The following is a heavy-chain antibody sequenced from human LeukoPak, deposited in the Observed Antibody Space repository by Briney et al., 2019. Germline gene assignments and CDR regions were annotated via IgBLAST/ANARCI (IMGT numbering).Heavy chain of an antibody. Sequence: PGGSLRLSCAASGFTFSDYYMSWVRQAPGKGLEWVSTISGGATNTYYADSVKGRFTISRDNSKNTVSLQMNSLETEDTALYYCAKGGDGKIPFDIWGQGTQVTVSS. CDR3: AKGGDGKIPFDI. J-gene: IGHJ4*02. D-gene: IGHD5-24*01. V-gene: IGHV3-23*01. CDR1: GFTFSDYY. CDR2: ISGGATNT.